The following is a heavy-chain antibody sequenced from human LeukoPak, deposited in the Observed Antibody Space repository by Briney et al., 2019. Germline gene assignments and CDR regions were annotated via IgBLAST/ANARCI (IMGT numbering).Heavy chain of an antibody. Sequence: GGSLRLSCAASGFTFSSYSMNWVRQAPGKGLEWVSSISSSSSYRYYADSVKGRFTISRDNAKNSLYLQMNSLRAEDTAVYYCASGVDYGDYEKRNFDYWGQGTLVTVSS. V-gene: IGHV3-21*01. D-gene: IGHD4-17*01. CDR1: GFTFSSYS. J-gene: IGHJ4*02. CDR2: ISSSSSYR. CDR3: ASGVDYGDYEKRNFDY.